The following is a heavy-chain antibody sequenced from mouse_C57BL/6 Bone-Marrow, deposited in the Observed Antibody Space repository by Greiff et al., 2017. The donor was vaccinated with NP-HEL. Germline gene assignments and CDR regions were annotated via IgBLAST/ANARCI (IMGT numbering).Heavy chain of an antibody. CDR3: ARGNYSISLYAMDY. J-gene: IGHJ4*01. D-gene: IGHD2-5*01. CDR2: IYPGSGST. CDR1: GYTFTSYW. V-gene: IGHV1-55*01. Sequence: QVQLQQPGAELVKPGASVKMSCKASGYTFTSYWITWVKQRPGQGLEWIGDIYPGSGSTNYNEKFKSKATLTVDTSSSTAYMQLSSLTSEDSAVYYCARGNYSISLYAMDYWGQGTSVTVSS.